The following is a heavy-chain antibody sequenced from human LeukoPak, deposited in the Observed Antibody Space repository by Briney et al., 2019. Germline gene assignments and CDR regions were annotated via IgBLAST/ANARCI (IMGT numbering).Heavy chain of an antibody. CDR1: GGSISSGSYY. V-gene: IGHV4-61*02. J-gene: IGHJ4*02. CDR3: AREPVYDILTGYYGRVYYFDY. Sequence: SETLSLTCTVSGGSISSGSYYWSWIRQPAGKGLEWIGRIYTSGSTNYNPSLKSRVTISVDTSKNQFSLKLSSVTAADTAVYYCAREPVYDILTGYYGRVYYFDYWGQGTLVTVSS. CDR2: IYTSGST. D-gene: IGHD3-9*01.